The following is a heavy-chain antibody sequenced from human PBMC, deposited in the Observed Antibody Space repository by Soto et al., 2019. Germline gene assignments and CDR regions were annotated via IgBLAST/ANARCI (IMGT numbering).Heavy chain of an antibody. CDR1: GFTVSSNY. CDR3: ARILGYCSGGSCINDAFDI. J-gene: IGHJ3*02. V-gene: IGHV3-66*01. CDR2: IYSGGST. D-gene: IGHD2-15*01. Sequence: EVQLLESGGGLVQPGGSLRLSCAASGFTVSSNYMSWFRQAPGKGLEWGSVIYSGGSTYYADSVKGRFTISRDKSKNTLYLQMNSLRAEDTAVYYCARILGYCSGGSCINDAFDIWGQGTMVTVSS.